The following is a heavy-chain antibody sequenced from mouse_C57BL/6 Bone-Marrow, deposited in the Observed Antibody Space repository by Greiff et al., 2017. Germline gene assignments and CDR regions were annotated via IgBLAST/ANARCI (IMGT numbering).Heavy chain of an antibody. CDR3: AREPTVGAGDDY. D-gene: IGHD1-1*01. J-gene: IGHJ2*01. CDR1: GYAFSSSW. CDR2: IYPGDGDT. V-gene: IGHV1-82*01. Sequence: VQLQQSGPELVKPGASVKISCKASGYAFSSSWMNWVKQRPGKGLEWIGRIYPGDGDTNYNGKFKGKATLTADKSSSTAYMQLSSLTSEDSAVYFCAREPTVGAGDDYWGQGTTLTVSS.